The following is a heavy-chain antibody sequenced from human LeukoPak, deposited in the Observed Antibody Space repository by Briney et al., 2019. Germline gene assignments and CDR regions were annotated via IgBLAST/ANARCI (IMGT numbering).Heavy chain of an antibody. CDR3: ANDSAITVVTPGFDY. CDR2: IRYDGSNK. D-gene: IGHD4-23*01. V-gene: IGHV3-30*02. Sequence: GGSLRLSCAASGFTFSNYGMHWVRQAPGKGVEWVAFIRYDGSNKYYADSVKGRFTISRDNSKNTLYLQMNSLRTEDTAVYYCANDSAITVVTPGFDYWGQGTLVTVSS. J-gene: IGHJ4*02. CDR1: GFTFSNYG.